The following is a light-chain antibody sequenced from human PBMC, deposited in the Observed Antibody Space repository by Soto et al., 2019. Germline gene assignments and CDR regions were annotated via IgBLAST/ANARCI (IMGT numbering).Light chain of an antibody. V-gene: IGKV1-39*01. CDR3: QQSYSTLFT. CDR1: QSISIY. CDR2: AAS. Sequence: DIQMTQSPSSQSASVGDRVTITCRASQSISIYLNWYQQKPGKAPKLLIYAASSLQSGVPSRFSGSGSGTDFTLTISSLQPEDFATYYCQQSYSTLFTFGQGTRLEIK. J-gene: IGKJ5*01.